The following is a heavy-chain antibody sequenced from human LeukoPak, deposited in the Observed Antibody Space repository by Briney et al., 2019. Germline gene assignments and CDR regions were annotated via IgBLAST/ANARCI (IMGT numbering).Heavy chain of an antibody. D-gene: IGHD1-26*01. CDR1: RFTFSYYW. Sequence: PGGSLRLSCAASRFTFSYYWMSWVRQAPGKGLEWVANIKQDGSKKYYVDSVKGRFTISRDNAKSSLFLQMNSLRAEDTAVYYCARAPIVGATGVYYGLDVWGQGTTVTVSS. J-gene: IGHJ6*02. CDR3: ARAPIVGATGVYYGLDV. CDR2: IKQDGSKK. V-gene: IGHV3-7*01.